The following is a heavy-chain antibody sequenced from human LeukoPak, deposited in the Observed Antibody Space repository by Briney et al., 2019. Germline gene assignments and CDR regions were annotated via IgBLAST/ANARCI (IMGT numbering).Heavy chain of an antibody. Sequence: SETLSLTCAVYGGSFSGYYWSWIRQPPGKGLEWIGEIYHSGTTNYNPSLKSRIAISVDKSKNQFSLKLSSVTAADTAVYYCARGVVGATRGYYYMDVWGKGTTVTVSS. CDR1: GGSFSGYY. D-gene: IGHD1-26*01. J-gene: IGHJ6*03. CDR3: ARGVVGATRGYYYMDV. CDR2: IYHSGTT. V-gene: IGHV4-34*01.